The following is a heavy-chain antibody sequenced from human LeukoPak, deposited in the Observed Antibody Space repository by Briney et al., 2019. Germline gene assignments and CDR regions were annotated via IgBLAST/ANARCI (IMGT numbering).Heavy chain of an antibody. V-gene: IGHV3-30-3*01. D-gene: IGHD2-15*01. CDR1: GLRFSNSI. CDR2: VSYGGANN. Sequence: PGTSLRLSCAASGLRFSNSIIHWIRQAPGKGLEWVAVVSYGGANNLYADSVKGRFTISRDNAKNTLYLQMNSLRAEDTAVYYCARGGYWFDPWGQGTLVTVSS. J-gene: IGHJ5*02. CDR3: ARGGYWFDP.